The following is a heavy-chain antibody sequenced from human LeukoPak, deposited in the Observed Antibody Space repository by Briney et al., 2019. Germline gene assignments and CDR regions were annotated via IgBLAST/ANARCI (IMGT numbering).Heavy chain of an antibody. CDR3: AREFGYCSSTSCYAPDY. V-gene: IGHV1-18*04. Sequence: ASVKVSCKASGYTFTSYGISWVRQAPGQGLEWMGWISAYNGNTNHAQKPQGRVTMTTDTSTSTAYMELRSLRSDDTAVYHCAREFGYCSSTSCYAPDYWGQGTLVTVSS. CDR2: ISAYNGNT. J-gene: IGHJ4*02. D-gene: IGHD2-2*03. CDR1: GYTFTSYG.